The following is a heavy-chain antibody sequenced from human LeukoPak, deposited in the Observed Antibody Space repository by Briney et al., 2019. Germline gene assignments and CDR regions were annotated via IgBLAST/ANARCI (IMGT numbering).Heavy chain of an antibody. CDR1: GFTFSSYA. V-gene: IGHV3-30-3*01. CDR3: ARGPYYYDSSGYRGDFQH. J-gene: IGHJ1*01. Sequence: AGGSLRLSCAASGFTFSSYAMHWVRQAPGKGLEWVAVISYDGSNKYYADSVKGRFTISRDNSKNTLYLQMSSLRAEDTAVYYCARGPYYYDSSGYRGDFQHWGQGTLVTVPS. CDR2: ISYDGSNK. D-gene: IGHD3-22*01.